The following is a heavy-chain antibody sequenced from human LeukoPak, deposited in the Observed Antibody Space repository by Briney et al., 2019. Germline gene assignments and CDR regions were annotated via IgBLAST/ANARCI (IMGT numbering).Heavy chain of an antibody. J-gene: IGHJ4*02. V-gene: IGHV3-9*03. Sequence: WIRQTPGKGLEWVSGISWNSGSIGYADSVKGRFTISRDNAKNSLYLQMNSLRAEDMALYYCAKDIGRFLEWLLDYWGQGTPVTVSS. CDR2: ISWNSGSI. D-gene: IGHD3-3*01. CDR3: AKDIGRFLEWLLDY.